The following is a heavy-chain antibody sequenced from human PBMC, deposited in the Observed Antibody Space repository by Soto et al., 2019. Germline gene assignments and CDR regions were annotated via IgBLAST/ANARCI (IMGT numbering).Heavy chain of an antibody. D-gene: IGHD3-3*01. J-gene: IGHJ4*02. CDR1: GFTFSSYA. CDR3: AKTVYYDFWSGPSRFDY. CDR2: ISGSGGST. Sequence: EVQLLESRGGLVQPGGSLRLSCAASGFTFSSYAMSWVRQAPGKGLEWVSAISGSGGSTYYADSVKGRFTISRDNSKNTLYLQMNSTRAEDTAVYYCAKTVYYDFWSGPSRFDYWGQGTLVTVSS. V-gene: IGHV3-23*01.